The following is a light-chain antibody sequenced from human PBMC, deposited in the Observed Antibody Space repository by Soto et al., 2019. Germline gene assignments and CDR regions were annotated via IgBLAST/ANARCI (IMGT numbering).Light chain of an antibody. CDR3: CSYAGSYTFDV. V-gene: IGLV2-11*01. CDR2: DVT. Sequence: QSALTQPHSVSGSPGQSVTISCSGTSSDVGGYNYVSWYQQYPGAAPKLMIYDVTMRPSGVPYRFSGSKSGNTASLTISGLQAEDEADYYCCSYAGSYTFDVFGGGTKLTVL. J-gene: IGLJ1*01. CDR1: SSDVGGYNY.